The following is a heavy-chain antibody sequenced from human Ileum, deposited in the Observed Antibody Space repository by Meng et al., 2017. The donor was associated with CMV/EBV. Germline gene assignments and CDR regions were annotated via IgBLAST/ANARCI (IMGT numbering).Heavy chain of an antibody. CDR3: ARSVDLAAAGTYWFDP. CDR2: IYYSGST. V-gene: IGHV4-39*01. D-gene: IGHD6-13*01. CDR1: GGSISSSSYY. Sequence: SKTLSLTCTVSGGSISSSSYYWGWIRQPPGKGLEWIGSIYYSGSTYYNPSLKSRVTISVDTSKNQFSLKLSSVTAADTAVYYCARSVDLAAAGTYWFDPWGQGTLVTVSS. J-gene: IGHJ5*02.